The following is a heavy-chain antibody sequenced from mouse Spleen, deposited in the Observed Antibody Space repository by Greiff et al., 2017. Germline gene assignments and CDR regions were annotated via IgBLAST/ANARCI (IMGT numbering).Heavy chain of an antibody. CDR3: ARPYYSNYFDY. CDR2: ISSGGGNT. V-gene: IGHV5-9*04. D-gene: IGHD2-5*01. J-gene: IGHJ2*01. Sequence: EVQVVESGGGLVKPGGSLKLSCAASGFTFSSYTMSWVRQTPAKRLEWVATISSGGGNTYYPDSVKGRFTISRDNARNTLYLQMSSLRSEDTAMYYCARPYYSNYFDYWGQGTTLTVSS. CDR1: GFTFSSYT.